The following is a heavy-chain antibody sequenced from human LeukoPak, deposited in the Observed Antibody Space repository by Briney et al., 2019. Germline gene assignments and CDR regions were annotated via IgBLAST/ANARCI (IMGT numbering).Heavy chain of an antibody. CDR1: GGSISSSSYY. J-gene: IGHJ4*02. CDR2: IYYSGST. CDR3: ARDGVYYDFWSGYLPNFDY. Sequence: WETLSLTCTVSGGSISSSSYYWGWIRQPPGKGLEWIGSIYYSGSTYYNPSLKSRVTISVDTSKNQFSLKLSSVTAADTAVYYCARDGVYYDFWSGYLPNFDYWGQGTLVTVSS. D-gene: IGHD3-3*01. V-gene: IGHV4-39*07.